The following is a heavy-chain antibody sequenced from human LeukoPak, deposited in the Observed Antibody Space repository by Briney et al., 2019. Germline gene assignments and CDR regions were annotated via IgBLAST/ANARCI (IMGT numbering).Heavy chain of an antibody. CDR1: GGSIGSYY. CDR3: VLAVADFDY. V-gene: IGHV4-59*01. D-gene: IGHD6-19*01. Sequence: PSETLSLTCTVSGGSIGSYYWSWIRQPPGKGLEWIGYVYYSGSTNYNPSLKSRATISVDTSKNQFSLKLSSVTAADTAVYYCVLAVADFDYWGQGTLVTVSS. J-gene: IGHJ4*02. CDR2: VYYSGST.